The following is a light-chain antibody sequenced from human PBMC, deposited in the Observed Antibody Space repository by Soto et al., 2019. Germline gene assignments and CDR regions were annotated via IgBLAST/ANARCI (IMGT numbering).Light chain of an antibody. CDR3: QQYGGSPT. J-gene: IGKJ1*01. Sequence: EIVLTQSPGTLSLSPGERATLSCRASQSVSSSYLAWYQQKPGQAPRLLTYGASSRATGIPDRFSGSGSGTDFTLTISRLEPEDFAVYYCQQYGGSPTFGQGTKVEVK. CDR1: QSVSSSY. V-gene: IGKV3-20*01. CDR2: GAS.